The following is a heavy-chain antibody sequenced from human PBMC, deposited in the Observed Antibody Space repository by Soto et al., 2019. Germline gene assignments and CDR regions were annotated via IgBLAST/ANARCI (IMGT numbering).Heavy chain of an antibody. D-gene: IGHD3-22*01. CDR1: GLTFSSYA. J-gene: IGHJ4*02. CDR3: ARESSITRIVVVTDYFDY. Sequence: QVQLVVSGGGVVQPGRSLRLSCAASGLTFSSYAMHGVRQAPGKGLEWVAVISYDGSNKYYADSVKGRFTISRDNSKNTLYLQMNSLRAEDTAVYYCARESSITRIVVVTDYFDYWGQGTLVTVSS. V-gene: IGHV3-30-3*01. CDR2: ISYDGSNK.